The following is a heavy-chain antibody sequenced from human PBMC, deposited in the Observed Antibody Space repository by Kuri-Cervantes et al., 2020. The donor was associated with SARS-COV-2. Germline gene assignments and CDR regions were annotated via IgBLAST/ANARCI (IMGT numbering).Heavy chain of an antibody. CDR3: ASGQGYCSGGSCYGSYWYFDL. D-gene: IGHD2-15*01. V-gene: IGHV3-30*02. J-gene: IGHJ2*01. CDR1: GFTFSSYG. CDR2: IRYDGSNK. Sequence: GESLKISCAASGFTFSSYGMHWVRQAPGKGLEWVAFIRYDGSNKYYADSVKGRFTISRDNAKNSLYLQMNSLRAEDTAVYYCASGQGYCSGGSCYGSYWYFDLWGRGTLVTVSS.